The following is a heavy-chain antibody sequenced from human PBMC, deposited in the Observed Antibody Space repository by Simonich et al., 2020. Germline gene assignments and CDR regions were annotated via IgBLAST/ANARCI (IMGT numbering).Heavy chain of an antibody. Sequence: QVQLVQSGAEVKKPGASVKVSCKASGYTFTGYYMHWVRQAPGQGLEWMRGRNQNSGGTNYAQKFKGRVTMTRDTSISTAYMELSRLRSDDTAVYYCARARLYSSSHAFDIWGQGTMVTVSS. CDR3: ARARLYSSSHAFDI. D-gene: IGHD6-6*01. CDR1: GYTFTGYY. V-gene: IGHV1-2*02. CDR2: RNQNSGGT. J-gene: IGHJ3*02.